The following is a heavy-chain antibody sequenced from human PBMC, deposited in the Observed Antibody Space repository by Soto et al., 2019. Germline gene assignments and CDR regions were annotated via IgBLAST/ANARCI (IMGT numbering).Heavy chain of an antibody. CDR3: ARQTLAVAGTYYYCGMDV. CDR2: IYPGDSNT. J-gene: IGHJ6*02. V-gene: IGHV5-51*01. Sequence: GESLKISCKGSGFSFTSYWIAWVRQMPGKGLEWVGIIYPGDSNTRYSPSFQGQVTISADKSINTAYLQWSSLKASDTAMYYCARQTLAVAGTYYYCGMDVWGQGTTVTVSS. D-gene: IGHD6-19*01. CDR1: GFSFTSYW.